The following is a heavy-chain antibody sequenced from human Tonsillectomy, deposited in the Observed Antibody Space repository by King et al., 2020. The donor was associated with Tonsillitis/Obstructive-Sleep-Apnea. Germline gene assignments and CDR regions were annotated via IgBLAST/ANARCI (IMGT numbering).Heavy chain of an antibody. CDR3: TTADYGDYPRNAFDI. D-gene: IGHD4-17*01. CDR1: GFTFSNAW. V-gene: IGHV3-15*01. CDR2: IKSKTDGGTT. J-gene: IGHJ3*02. Sequence: VQLVESGGGLVKPGGSLRLSCAASGFTFSNAWMSWVRQAPGKGLEWVGRIKSKTDGGTTDYAEPVKGRFTISRDDSKNTLYLQMNSLKTEDTAVYYCTTADYGDYPRNAFDIWGQGTMVTVSS.